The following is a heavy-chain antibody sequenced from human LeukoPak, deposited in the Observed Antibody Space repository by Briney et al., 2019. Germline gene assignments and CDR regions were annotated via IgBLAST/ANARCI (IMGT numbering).Heavy chain of an antibody. D-gene: IGHD3-22*01. Sequence: GGSLRLSCAASGFTFSSYSMNWVRQAPGKGLEWVSSISSSSSYIYYADSVKGRFTISRDNAKNSLYLQMNSLRAEDTAVYYCARDLGQYYDTSDNWFDPWGQGILVTVSS. CDR1: GFTFSSYS. CDR2: ISSSSSYI. V-gene: IGHV3-21*01. J-gene: IGHJ5*02. CDR3: ARDLGQYYDTSDNWFDP.